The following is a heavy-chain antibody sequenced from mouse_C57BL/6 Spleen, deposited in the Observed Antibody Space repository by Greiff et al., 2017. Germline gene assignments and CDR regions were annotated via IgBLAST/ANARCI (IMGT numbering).Heavy chain of an antibody. CDR2: ISSGSSTI. D-gene: IGHD1-1*01. J-gene: IGHJ3*01. CDR1: GFTFSDYG. V-gene: IGHV5-17*01. CDR3: ARSGIYYYGSSFAY. Sequence: EVQLVESGGGLVKPGGSLKLSCAASGFTFSDYGMHWVRQAPEKGLEWVAYISSGSSTIYYADTVKGRFTISRDNAKNTLFLQMTSLRSEDTAMYYCARSGIYYYGSSFAYWGQGTLVTVSA.